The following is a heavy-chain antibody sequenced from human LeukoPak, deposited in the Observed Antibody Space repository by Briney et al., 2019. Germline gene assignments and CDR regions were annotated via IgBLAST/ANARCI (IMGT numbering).Heavy chain of an antibody. CDR1: GGSISNYY. J-gene: IGHJ3*02. Sequence: SETLSLTCTVSGGSISNYYWGWIRQPPGKGLEWIGNIFYSGSTYYSPSLRSRVTISLDTSRNQFSLKLNSVTATDTAVYYCAKSNGYGLVDIWGQGTMVTVSS. D-gene: IGHD3-10*01. CDR3: AKSNGYGLVDI. V-gene: IGHV4-39*07. CDR2: IFYSGST.